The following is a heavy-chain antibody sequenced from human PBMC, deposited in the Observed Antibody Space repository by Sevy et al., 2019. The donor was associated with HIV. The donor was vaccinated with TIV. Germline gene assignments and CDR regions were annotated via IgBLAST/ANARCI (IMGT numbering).Heavy chain of an antibody. CDR3: AREPSGYDSSGYFSYFQH. CDR2: IIPIFGTA. CDR1: GGTFSSYA. D-gene: IGHD3-22*01. V-gene: IGHV1-69*13. J-gene: IGHJ1*01. Sequence: ASVKDSCKASGGTFSSYAISWVRQAPGQGLEWMGGIIPIFGTANYAQKFQGRVTITADESTSTAYMELSSLRSEDTAVYYCAREPSGYDSSGYFSYFQHWGQGTLVTVSS.